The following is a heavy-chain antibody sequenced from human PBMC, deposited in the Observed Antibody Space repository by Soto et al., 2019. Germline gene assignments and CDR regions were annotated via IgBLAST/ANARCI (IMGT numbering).Heavy chain of an antibody. D-gene: IGHD5-12*01. V-gene: IGHV1-69*12. CDR2: IIPIFGTA. CDR1: GGNFSSNT. Sequence: QVQLVQSGAEVKKPGSSVTVSCKASGGNFSSNTISWVRQAPGQGLEWMGGIIPIFGTANYAQKFQGRVTITADESTSTAYMELSSLRSEDTAVYYCARGNHRWLQLWYFDLWGRGTLVTVSS. J-gene: IGHJ2*01. CDR3: ARGNHRWLQLWYFDL.